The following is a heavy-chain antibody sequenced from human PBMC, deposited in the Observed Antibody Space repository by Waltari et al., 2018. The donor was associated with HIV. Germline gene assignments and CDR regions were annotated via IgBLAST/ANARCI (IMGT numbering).Heavy chain of an antibody. V-gene: IGHV3-23*01. CDR1: AFTFRRFA. Sequence: DVQLLESGGGLIEPGGCLSLSCVGLAFTFRRFAMSWVCAAPGKGLGWVAGISGSGNSTYYAGSVKGRFIISRDNSKNTVFLKMNSLRAEDTAVYYCAKGDCNSPSCPFDFWGQVTLVTVSS. J-gene: IGHJ4*02. CDR2: ISGSGNST. CDR3: AKGDCNSPSCPFDF. D-gene: IGHD2-2*01.